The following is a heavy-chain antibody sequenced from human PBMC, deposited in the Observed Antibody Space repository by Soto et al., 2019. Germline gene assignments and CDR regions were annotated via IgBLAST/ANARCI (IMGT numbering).Heavy chain of an antibody. J-gene: IGHJ4*02. Sequence: GGSLRLSCAASGFTVSSNHWIHWVRQVPGKGLEWVAVISYDGTYRHYADSVKGRFTFSRDNSKNTVYLQMNSLRAEDTAVYYCAKDRGYYSSSWPLYWGQGTLVTVSS. CDR3: AKDRGYYSSSWPLY. CDR1: GFTVSSNH. D-gene: IGHD6-13*01. V-gene: IGHV3-30*18. CDR2: ISYDGTYR.